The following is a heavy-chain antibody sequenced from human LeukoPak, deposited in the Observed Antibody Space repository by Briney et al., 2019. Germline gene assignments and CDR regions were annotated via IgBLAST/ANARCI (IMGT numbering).Heavy chain of an antibody. CDR1: GYTFTGYY. D-gene: IGHD3-10*01. J-gene: IGHJ6*03. Sequence: ASVKVSCKASGYTFTGYYMHWVRQAPGQGLEWMGWINPNSGGTNYAQKFQGRVTTTRDTSISTAYMELSRLRSDDTAVYYCARGRAGVTMVRGVMPQYYYYMDVWGKGTTVTISS. CDR3: ARGRAGVTMVRGVMPQYYYYMDV. V-gene: IGHV1-2*02. CDR2: INPNSGGT.